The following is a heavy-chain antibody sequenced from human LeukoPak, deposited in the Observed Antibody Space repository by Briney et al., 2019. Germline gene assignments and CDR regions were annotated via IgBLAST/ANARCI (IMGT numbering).Heavy chain of an antibody. CDR1: GFTFSSYG. J-gene: IGHJ3*02. CDR2: ISSSSSYI. Sequence: GGSLRLSCAASGFTFSSYGMHWVRQAPGKGLEWVSSISSSSSYIYYADSVKGRFTISRDNAKNSLYLQMNSLRAEDTAVYYCAREKGPDDYVWGSYRSGEAFDIWGQGTMVTVSS. CDR3: AREKGPDDYVWGSYRSGEAFDI. D-gene: IGHD3-16*02. V-gene: IGHV3-21*01.